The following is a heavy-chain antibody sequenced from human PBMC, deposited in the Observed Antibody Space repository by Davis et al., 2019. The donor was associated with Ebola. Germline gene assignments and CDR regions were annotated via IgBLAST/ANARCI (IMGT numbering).Heavy chain of an antibody. CDR1: QFIFRDYA. Sequence: GGSLRLSCVASQFIFRDYAMTWVRQAPGKGLEWVSTITGGGDSTYYAGSVKGRSTISRDNSKNTVYLQLNSLRAEDTAVYYCARAEDTAMPSDSWGQGTLVTVSS. CDR2: ITGGGDST. D-gene: IGHD5-18*01. V-gene: IGHV3-23*01. J-gene: IGHJ4*02. CDR3: ARAEDTAMPSDS.